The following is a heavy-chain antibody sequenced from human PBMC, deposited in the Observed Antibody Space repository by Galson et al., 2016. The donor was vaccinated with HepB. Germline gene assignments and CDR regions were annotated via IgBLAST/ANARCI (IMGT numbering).Heavy chain of an antibody. D-gene: IGHD2/OR15-2a*01. CDR3: VYDIGHHNFDD. CDR1: GYAFASYN. Sequence: SVKVSCKASGYAFASYNMHWVRQAPGQGLEWMGIINPSGGSTNYAQKFQGRVTMTRDTSTSTVYMELSSLRSEDTAVYYCVYDIGHHNFDDWGQGTLATVSS. V-gene: IGHV1-46*01. CDR2: INPSGGST. J-gene: IGHJ4*02.